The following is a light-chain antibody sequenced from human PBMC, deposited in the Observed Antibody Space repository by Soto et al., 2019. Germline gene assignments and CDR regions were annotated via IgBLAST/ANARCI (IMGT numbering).Light chain of an antibody. CDR2: HAS. CDR3: QQYNSYS. Sequence: DIQMTQSPPSVSASVGDRVTIICRASQDIRGWLAWYQQKPGTAPKVLIYHASNLQSGVPSRFSGSGSGTEFTLTISSLQPDDFATYYCQQYNSYSFGQGTKVEIK. CDR1: QDIRGW. J-gene: IGKJ1*01. V-gene: IGKV1-5*02.